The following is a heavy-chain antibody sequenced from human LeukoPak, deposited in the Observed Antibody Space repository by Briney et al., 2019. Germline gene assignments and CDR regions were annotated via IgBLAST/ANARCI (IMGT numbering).Heavy chain of an antibody. J-gene: IGHJ4*02. CDR3: ARPRRTSSVFDY. CDR1: GYTFTGYY. D-gene: IGHD5/OR15-5a*01. Sequence: ASVKVSCKASGYTFTGYYMHWVRQARGQGLEWMGWINPNSGGTNYAQKFQGRVTMTRDTSISTAYMELSRLRSDDTAVYYCARPRRTSSVFDYWGQGTLVTVSS. CDR2: INPNSGGT. V-gene: IGHV1-2*02.